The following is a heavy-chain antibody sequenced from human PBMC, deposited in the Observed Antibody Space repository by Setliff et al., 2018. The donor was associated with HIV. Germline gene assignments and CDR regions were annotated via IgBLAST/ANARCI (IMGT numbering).Heavy chain of an antibody. CDR2: INPGSGDT. CDR1: GYTFAAYY. V-gene: IGHV1-46*01. Sequence: ASVKVSCKASGYTFAAYYIHWLRQAPGQGLEWMGWINPGSGDTRYAQRFQGRVSMTRDTSTSTVYMELSSLRSEDTAVYYCARGQASNDYGVSFWGQGTMVTVSS. D-gene: IGHD4-17*01. J-gene: IGHJ3*01. CDR3: ARGQASNDYGVSF.